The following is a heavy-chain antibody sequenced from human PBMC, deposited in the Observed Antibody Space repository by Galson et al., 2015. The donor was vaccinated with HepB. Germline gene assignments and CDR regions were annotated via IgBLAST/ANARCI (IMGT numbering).Heavy chain of an antibody. J-gene: IGHJ5*02. V-gene: IGHV4-30-4*01. CDR3: ARDPGIYGDYVWFDP. CDR2: IYYSGST. CDR1: GGSISSGDYY. D-gene: IGHD4-17*01. Sequence: QVQLQESGPGLVKPSETLSLTCTVSGGSISSGDYYWSWIRQPPGKGLEWIGYIYYSGSTYYNPSLKSRVTISVDTSKNQFSLKLSSVTAADTAVYYCARDPGIYGDYVWFDPWGQGTLVTVSS.